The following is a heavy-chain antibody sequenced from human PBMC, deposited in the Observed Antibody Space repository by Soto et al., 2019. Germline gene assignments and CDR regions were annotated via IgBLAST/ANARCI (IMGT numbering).Heavy chain of an antibody. V-gene: IGHV1-3*01. CDR2: INAGNGNT. Sequence: ASVKVSCKASGYTFTSYAMHWVRQAPGQRLEWMGWINAGNGNTKYSQKFQGRVTITRDTPASTAYMELSSLRSEDTAVYYCARDRPSPAGYYYYYMDVWGKGTTVTVSS. CDR1: GYTFTSYA. J-gene: IGHJ6*03. CDR3: ARDRPSPAGYYYYYMDV.